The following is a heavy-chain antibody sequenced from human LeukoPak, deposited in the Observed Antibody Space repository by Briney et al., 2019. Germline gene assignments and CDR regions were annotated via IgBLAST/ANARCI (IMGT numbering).Heavy chain of an antibody. CDR3: ARDLTGRPDY. Sequence: ASVKVSCKASVYTSTDYYMHWVRQAPGQGLEWMGWINPNSGGTNYAQSFQGRVTMTRDTSISTAYMELSRLRSDDTAVYYCARDLTGRPDYWGQGTLVTVSS. J-gene: IGHJ4*02. V-gene: IGHV1-2*02. D-gene: IGHD3-9*01. CDR1: VYTSTDYY. CDR2: INPNSGGT.